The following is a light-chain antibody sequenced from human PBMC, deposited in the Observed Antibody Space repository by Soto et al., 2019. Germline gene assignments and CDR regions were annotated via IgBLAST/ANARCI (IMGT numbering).Light chain of an antibody. CDR2: AAS. CDR1: QGISNY. CDR3: QNYYASPRT. Sequence: DIQMTQSPTSLSASVGDRVTITCRASQGISNYLAWYQQKPGEVPKLLIFAASTLQSGVPSRFSGSGSGADFTLTITSLQPEDVATYHCQNYYASPRTFGQGTKVEIK. V-gene: IGKV1-27*01. J-gene: IGKJ1*01.